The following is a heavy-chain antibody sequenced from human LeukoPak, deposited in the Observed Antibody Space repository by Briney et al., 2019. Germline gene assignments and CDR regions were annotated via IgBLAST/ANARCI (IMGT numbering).Heavy chain of an antibody. CDR1: GGSISSSSYY. CDR3: ARSTVSVAGLLDY. V-gene: IGHV4-61*05. CDR2: IYYSGNT. D-gene: IGHD6-19*01. J-gene: IGHJ4*02. Sequence: SGTLSLTCTVSGGSISSSSYYWGWIRQPPGKGLEWVGYIYYSGNTNYSPSLKSRATISIDTSKKEFSLKLTSVTAADTAVYYCARSTVSVAGLLDYWGQGTLVTVSS.